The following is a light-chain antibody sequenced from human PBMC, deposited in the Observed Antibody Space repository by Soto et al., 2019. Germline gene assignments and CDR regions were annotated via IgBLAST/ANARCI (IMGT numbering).Light chain of an antibody. J-gene: IGKJ1*01. V-gene: IGKV3-11*01. Sequence: EIVLTQSPATLSLSPGERATLSCRASQSVSSYLAWYQQKPGQAPRLLIYDAYNRATGIPARFSGSGSGTDFTLTISSREPEDFAVYYCQQRSNWRGTFGQGTKVEIK. CDR2: DAY. CDR3: QQRSNWRGT. CDR1: QSVSSY.